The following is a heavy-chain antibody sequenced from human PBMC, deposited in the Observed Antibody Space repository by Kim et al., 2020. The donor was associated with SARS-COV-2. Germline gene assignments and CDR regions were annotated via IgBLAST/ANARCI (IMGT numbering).Heavy chain of an antibody. CDR1: GFTFDDYA. Sequence: GGSLRLSCAASGFTFDDYALHWVRQAPGKGLEWVSAISWNSGTVAYADSVKGRFTISRDNAKNSLYLQMNSLRAEDTALYYCAKDKGYSSFHGMDVWGQGTTVTVSS. D-gene: IGHD6-19*01. CDR3: AKDKGYSSFHGMDV. J-gene: IGHJ6*02. CDR2: ISWNSGTV. V-gene: IGHV3-9*01.